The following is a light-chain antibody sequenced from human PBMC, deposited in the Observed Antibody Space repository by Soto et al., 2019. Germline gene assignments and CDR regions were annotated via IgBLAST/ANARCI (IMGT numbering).Light chain of an antibody. J-gene: IGKJ1*01. CDR2: DAS. CDR3: QQYNSYSGT. Sequence: IQMTQSPATLSASVGERVTITCRASQSISTRLAWYQHKPGKAPKLLIYDASSLDIGVPARFSGSGSGTEFTLTISSLQPDDFATYYCQQYNSYSGTFGQGTKVEI. CDR1: QSISTR. V-gene: IGKV1-5*01.